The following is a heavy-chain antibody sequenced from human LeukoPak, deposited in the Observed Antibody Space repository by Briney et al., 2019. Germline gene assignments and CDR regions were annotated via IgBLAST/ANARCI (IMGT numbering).Heavy chain of an antibody. V-gene: IGHV1-69*13. J-gene: IGHJ3*02. D-gene: IGHD5-12*01. CDR3: AGPKRGDAFDI. Sequence: ASVKVSCKASGGTFSSYAISWVRPAPGQGLEWMGGIIPIFGTANYAQKFQGRVTITADESTSTAHMELSSLRSEDTGVYYCAGPKRGDAFDIWGQGTMVTVSS. CDR2: IIPIFGTA. CDR1: GGTFSSYA.